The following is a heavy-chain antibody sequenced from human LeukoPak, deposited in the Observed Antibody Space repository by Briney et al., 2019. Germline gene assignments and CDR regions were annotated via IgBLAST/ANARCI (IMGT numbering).Heavy chain of an antibody. CDR1: GFTLSNHA. CDR3: ARCTKYTTGWCNWFDP. V-gene: IGHV3-23*01. D-gene: IGHD6-19*01. Sequence: GGSLRLSCAASGFTLSNHAMNWVRQTPGKGLEWVSSIGGNGVSTYYADSVKGRFTISRDNSKDPLYLQMNRLSAEDTAVYYCARCTKYTTGWCNWFDPWGQGTLVTVSS. CDR2: IGGNGVST. J-gene: IGHJ5*02.